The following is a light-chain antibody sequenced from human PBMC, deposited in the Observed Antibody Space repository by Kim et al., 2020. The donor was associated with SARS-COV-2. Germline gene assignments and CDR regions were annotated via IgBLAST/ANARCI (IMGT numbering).Light chain of an antibody. CDR2: AAS. CDR3: QKYYTAPLT. V-gene: IGKV1-27*01. CDR1: QDTRNY. J-gene: IGKJ4*01. Sequence: DIQMTQSPSSLSASVGDRVTITCRASQDTRNYLAWYQQKPGKVPKLLIYAASTLQSGVPSRFSGSGSGTDFTLTISSLQPEDVATYYCQKYYTAPLTFGGGTKVDIK.